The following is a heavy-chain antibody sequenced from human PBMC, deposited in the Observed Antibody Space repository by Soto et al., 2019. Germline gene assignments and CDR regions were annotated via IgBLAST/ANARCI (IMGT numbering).Heavy chain of an antibody. J-gene: IGHJ6*02. V-gene: IGHV3-23*01. D-gene: IGHD3-10*01. CDR2: ISGSGGST. Sequence: PGGSLRLSCAASGFTFSSYAMSWVRQAPGKGLEWVSAISGSGGSTYYADSVKGRFTISRDNSKNTLYLQMNSLRAEDTAVYYCAKVEGLWFGELFSLYGMDVWGQGTTVTVSS. CDR1: GFTFSSYA. CDR3: AKVEGLWFGELFSLYGMDV.